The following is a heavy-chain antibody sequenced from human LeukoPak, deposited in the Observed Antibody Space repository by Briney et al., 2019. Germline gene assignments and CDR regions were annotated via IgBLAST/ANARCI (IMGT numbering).Heavy chain of an antibody. CDR3: ARACGASCYAVDYYNYGMDV. V-gene: IGHV3-48*03. Sequence: GGSLRLSCAVSGFTFSSFEMNWVRQAPGKGLEWVSYISSSGSSIYYADSVKGRFTISRDNAKNSLYLQMNSLGAGDTAVYYCARACGASCYAVDYYNYGMDVWGQGTTVTVSS. CDR2: ISSSGSSI. CDR1: GFTFSSFE. D-gene: IGHD2-15*01. J-gene: IGHJ6*02.